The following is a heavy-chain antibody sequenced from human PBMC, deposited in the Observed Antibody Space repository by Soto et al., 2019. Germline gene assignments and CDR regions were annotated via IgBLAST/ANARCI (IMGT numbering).Heavy chain of an antibody. V-gene: IGHV1-18*01. J-gene: IGHJ4*02. CDR1: GYTFTSYG. CDR3: AREDPPSLH. D-gene: IGHD2-2*01. CDR2: ISANNGNT. Sequence: QVQLVQSGAEVKKPGASVKVSCKASGYTFTSYGISWVRQAPGQGLEWMGWISANNGNTNYAKKLQGRVTMTTGTSTSTAYMELRSLRLDDTALYHCAREDPPSLHWGQGTLVTVSS.